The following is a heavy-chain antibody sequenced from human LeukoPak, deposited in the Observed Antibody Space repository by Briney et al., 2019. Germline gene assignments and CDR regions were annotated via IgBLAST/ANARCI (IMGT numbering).Heavy chain of an antibody. CDR1: GGSISRGGYS. Sequence: SQTPSLTCAVSGGSISRGGYSWSSIRQPPGKGLEWIGYIYHSGSTYYNPSLKSRVTISVDRSKNQFSLKLSSVTAADTAVYYCAREDWNHAFDIWGQGTMVTVSS. D-gene: IGHD1-1*01. CDR2: IYHSGST. CDR3: AREDWNHAFDI. V-gene: IGHV4-30-2*01. J-gene: IGHJ3*02.